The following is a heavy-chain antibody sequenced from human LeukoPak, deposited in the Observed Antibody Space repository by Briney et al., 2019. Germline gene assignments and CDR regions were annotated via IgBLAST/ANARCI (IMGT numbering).Heavy chain of an antibody. CDR1: GFTFSSYG. CDR3: ARGEQQLARGFDP. J-gene: IGHJ5*02. Sequence: PGRSLRLSCAASGFTFSSYGMHWVRQAPGKGLEWVAVIWYDGSNKYYADSVKGRFTISRDNSKDTLYLQMNSLRAEDTAVYYCARGEQQLARGFDPWGQGTLVTVSS. V-gene: IGHV3-33*01. D-gene: IGHD6-13*01. CDR2: IWYDGSNK.